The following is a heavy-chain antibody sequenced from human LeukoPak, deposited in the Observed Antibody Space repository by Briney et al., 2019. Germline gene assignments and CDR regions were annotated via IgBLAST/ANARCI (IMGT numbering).Heavy chain of an antibody. CDR1: GGSISSYY. CDR2: IYYSGST. D-gene: IGHD3-10*01. J-gene: IGHJ6*03. CDR3: ARVRGVRFGDYYYMDV. V-gene: IGHV4-59*01. Sequence: PSETLSLTCTVSGGSISSYYWSWIRQPPGKGLEWIGYIYYSGSTTYNPSLKSRVTISVDTSKNQFSLKLSSVTAADTAVYYCARVRGVRFGDYYYMDVWGKGTTVTVSS.